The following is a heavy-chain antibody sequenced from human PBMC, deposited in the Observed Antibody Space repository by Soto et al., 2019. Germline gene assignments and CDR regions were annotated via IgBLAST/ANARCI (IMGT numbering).Heavy chain of an antibody. CDR3: ARDAPIGSTFSGYDAIDY. Sequence: QVQLVQSGAEVKKPGSSVKVSCKASGGPFSNDIINWVRQAPGQGLEWMGRIIPLLNIANYAQKFQGRVTITADRSTGTAYMELNSLRSEDTAVYYCARDAPIGSTFSGYDAIDYWGQGTLVTVSS. J-gene: IGHJ4*02. CDR2: IIPLLNIA. CDR1: GGPFSNDI. V-gene: IGHV1-69*08. D-gene: IGHD5-12*01.